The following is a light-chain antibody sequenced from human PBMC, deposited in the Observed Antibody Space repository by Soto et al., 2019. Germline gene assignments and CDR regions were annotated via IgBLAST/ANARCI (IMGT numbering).Light chain of an antibody. Sequence: QSVLTQPPSASGSPGQSVTISCTGTSSDIGTYDYVSWYQHLPDKAPKLIIYEVSKRPSGVPDRFSGSKSGNTASLTVSGLQAEDERDYYCCSYGDGNNFYVFGTGTKVTVL. V-gene: IGLV2-8*01. J-gene: IGLJ1*01. CDR1: SSDIGTYDY. CDR3: CSYGDGNNFYV. CDR2: EVS.